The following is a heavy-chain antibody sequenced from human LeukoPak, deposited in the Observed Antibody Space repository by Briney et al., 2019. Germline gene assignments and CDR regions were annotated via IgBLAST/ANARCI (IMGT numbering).Heavy chain of an antibody. CDR3: AKGGYGTNWFDP. V-gene: IGHV3-21*01. J-gene: IGHJ5*02. D-gene: IGHD6-13*01. Sequence: GGSLRLSCAASGFTFSSYNMNWVRQAPGKGLEWVSSISSSSSYIYYADSVKGRFTISRDNSKNTLYLQMNSLRAEDTAVYYCAKGGYGTNWFDPWGQGTLVTVSS. CDR2: ISSSSSYI. CDR1: GFTFSSYN.